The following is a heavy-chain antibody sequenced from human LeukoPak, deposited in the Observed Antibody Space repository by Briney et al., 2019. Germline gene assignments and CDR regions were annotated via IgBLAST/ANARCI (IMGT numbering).Heavy chain of an antibody. J-gene: IGHJ5*02. Sequence: ASVKVSCKASGYTFTSYGISWVRQAPGQGLEWMGWISAYNGNTNYAQKLQGRVTMTTDTSTSTAYMELRSLRSDDTAVYYCARGWRPGIAAAGPLWWFDPWGQGTLVTVSS. V-gene: IGHV1-18*01. D-gene: IGHD6-13*01. CDR3: ARGWRPGIAAAGPLWWFDP. CDR1: GYTFTSYG. CDR2: ISAYNGNT.